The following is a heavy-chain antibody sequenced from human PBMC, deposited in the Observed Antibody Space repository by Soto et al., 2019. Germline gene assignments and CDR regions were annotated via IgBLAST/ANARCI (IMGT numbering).Heavy chain of an antibody. CDR2: INAGNGNT. CDR1: GYTFTSYA. V-gene: IGHV1-3*01. D-gene: IGHD2-2*01. CDR3: ARGLPPFIVVVPAASNWFDP. J-gene: IGHJ5*02. Sequence: QVPLVQSGAEVKKPGASVKVSCKASGYTFTSYAMHWVRQAPGQRLEWMGWINAGNGNTKYSQKFQGRVTITRDTSASTAYMELSSLRSEDTAVYYCARGLPPFIVVVPAASNWFDPWGQGTLVTVSS.